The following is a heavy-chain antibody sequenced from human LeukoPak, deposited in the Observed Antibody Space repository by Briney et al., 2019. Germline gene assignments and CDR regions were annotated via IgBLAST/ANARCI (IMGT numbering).Heavy chain of an antibody. J-gene: IGHJ5*02. V-gene: IGHV4-34*01. CDR3: ARGGFNWFDP. CDR2: INHSGST. CDR1: GGSFSGYY. Sequence: SETLSLTCAVYGGSFSGYYWSWIRQPPGKGLEWIGEINHSGSTNYNPSLKSRVTISVDTSKNQFSLKLSSVTAADTAVYYCARGGFNWFDPWGQGTLVTVSS.